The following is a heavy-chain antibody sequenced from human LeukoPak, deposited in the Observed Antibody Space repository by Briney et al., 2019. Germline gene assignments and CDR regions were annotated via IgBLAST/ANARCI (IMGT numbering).Heavy chain of an antibody. CDR2: ISGSGGST. J-gene: IGHJ4*02. CDR3: AKDSRVLLWFGELLPSYFDY. V-gene: IGHV3-23*01. CDR1: GFTFSSYA. Sequence: GGSLRLSCAASGFTFSSYAMSWVRQAPGKGLEWVSAISGSGGSTYYADSVKGRFTISRDSSKNTLYLQMNSLRAEDTAVYYCAKDSRVLLWFGELLPSYFDYWGQGTLVTVSS. D-gene: IGHD3-10*01.